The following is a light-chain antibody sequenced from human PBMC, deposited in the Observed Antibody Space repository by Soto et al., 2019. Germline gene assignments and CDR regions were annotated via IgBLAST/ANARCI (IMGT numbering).Light chain of an antibody. V-gene: IGKV3-11*01. CDR1: PSVTNF. Sequence: EIVLTQSPATLSLSPGERATLSCRASPSVTNFLAWYQQKPGQAPRLLLYGAFNRATGIPARFSGSGSGTDFTLTISSLEPEDSAVYYCQQRSVWPPVTFGQGTRLEIK. J-gene: IGKJ5*01. CDR3: QQRSVWPPVT. CDR2: GAF.